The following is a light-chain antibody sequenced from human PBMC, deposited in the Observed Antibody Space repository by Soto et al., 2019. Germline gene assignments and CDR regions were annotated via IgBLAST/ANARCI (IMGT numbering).Light chain of an antibody. CDR1: ESVSTN. V-gene: IGKV3-15*01. CDR3: QQYSIWRT. CDR2: GAS. Sequence: DIVLTQSPSTLSLSPGETATLSCRASESVSTNLAWYQRKAGQAPRLLIYGASTRATGIPARFSGSGSGTEFTLTISGLQSEDFAVYYCQQYSIWRTFGQGTKVDIK. J-gene: IGKJ1*01.